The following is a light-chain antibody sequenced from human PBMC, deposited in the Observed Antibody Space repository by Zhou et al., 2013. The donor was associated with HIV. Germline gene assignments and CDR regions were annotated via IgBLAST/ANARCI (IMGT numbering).Light chain of an antibody. CDR3: QQYGSSPTT. Sequence: EIVMTQPPVTLSVSPGERATLSCRASQSVSSNLAWYQQKPGQAPRLLIYAASTRATGIPARFSGSGSGTEFTLTISSMQSEDFAVYYCQQYGSSPTTFGGGTKVEIK. CDR1: QSVSSN. J-gene: IGKJ4*01. CDR2: AAS. V-gene: IGKV3-15*01.